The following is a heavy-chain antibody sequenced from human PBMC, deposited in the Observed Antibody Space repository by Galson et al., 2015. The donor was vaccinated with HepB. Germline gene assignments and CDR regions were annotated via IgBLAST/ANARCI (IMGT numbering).Heavy chain of an antibody. D-gene: IGHD5-24*01. CDR1: GGTFSSYT. CDR3: ARAYRVEMVNLFDY. J-gene: IGHJ4*02. Sequence: SVKVSCKASGGTFSSYTISRVRQAPGQGLEWMGRIIPILGIANYAQKFQGRVTITADKSTSTAYMELSSLRSEDTAVYYCARAYRVEMVNLFDYWGQGTLVTVSS. CDR2: IIPILGIA. V-gene: IGHV1-69*02.